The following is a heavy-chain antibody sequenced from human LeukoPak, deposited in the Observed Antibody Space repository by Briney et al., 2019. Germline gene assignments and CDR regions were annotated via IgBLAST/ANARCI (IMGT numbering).Heavy chain of an antibody. J-gene: IGHJ3*02. V-gene: IGHV1-2*02. Sequence: GASVKVSCKASGYTFSGFYMHWVRQAPGQGLEWMGWMNPNSGDTKYAPKFQGRVTMTRDMSISTAYMEVNRLTSDDTAVNYCARVEATVGFAFDIWGQGTMVTVSS. CDR2: MNPNSGDT. CDR3: ARVEATVGFAFDI. D-gene: IGHD2-21*02. CDR1: GYTFSGFY.